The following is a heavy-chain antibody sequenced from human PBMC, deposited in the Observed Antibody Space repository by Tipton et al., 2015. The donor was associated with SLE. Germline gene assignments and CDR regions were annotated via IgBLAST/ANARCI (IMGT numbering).Heavy chain of an antibody. CDR3: ARWTRKAFDI. CDR1: GGSISSSSYY. J-gene: IGHJ3*02. D-gene: IGHD1-14*01. Sequence: TLSLTCTVSGGSISSSSYYWGWIRQSPGKGLEWIGSIYYSGGTYYNPSLKSRVTISVDTSKNQFSLKLSSVTAADTAVYYCARWTRKAFDIWGQGTMVTVSS. V-gene: IGHV4-39*07. CDR2: IYYSGGT.